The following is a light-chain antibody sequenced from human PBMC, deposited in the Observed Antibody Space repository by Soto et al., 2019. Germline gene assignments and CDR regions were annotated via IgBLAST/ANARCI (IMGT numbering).Light chain of an antibody. CDR3: QQANSFPIT. J-gene: IGKJ5*01. V-gene: IGKV1-12*01. Sequence: DIQMTQSPSSVSASVGDRVTITCRASQGISSWVAWYQQKPGKAPKLLIYAASSLQSGVPSRFGGSGSGTAFTLTITTLQPEDFATYYCQQANSFPITFGQGTRLEIK. CDR1: QGISSW. CDR2: AAS.